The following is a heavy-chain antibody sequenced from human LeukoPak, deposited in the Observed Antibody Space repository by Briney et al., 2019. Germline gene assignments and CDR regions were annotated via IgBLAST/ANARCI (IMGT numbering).Heavy chain of an antibody. D-gene: IGHD3-3*01. V-gene: IGHV1-18*01. Sequence: ASVKVSCKASGYTFTSYGISWVRQAPGQGLEWMGWISAYNGNTNYAQKLQGRVTMTTDTSTSTAYMELRSLRSDDTAVYYCARAVPIFGVDASPWLDYRGQGTLVTVSS. CDR2: ISAYNGNT. J-gene: IGHJ4*02. CDR3: ARAVPIFGVDASPWLDY. CDR1: GYTFTSYG.